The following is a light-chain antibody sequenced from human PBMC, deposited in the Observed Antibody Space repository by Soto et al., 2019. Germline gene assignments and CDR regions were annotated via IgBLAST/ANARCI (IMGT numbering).Light chain of an antibody. J-gene: IGLJ2*01. CDR3: SSYTSSSPYVV. Sequence: QSALTQPASVSGSPGQSITISCTGTSSDVGGYNYVSWYQQHPGKAPKLMIYDVSNRPSGFSNRFSGSKSANTASLTISGLQAEDEADYYCSSYTSSSPYVVFGGGTKLTVL. CDR2: DVS. V-gene: IGLV2-14*01. CDR1: SSDVGGYNY.